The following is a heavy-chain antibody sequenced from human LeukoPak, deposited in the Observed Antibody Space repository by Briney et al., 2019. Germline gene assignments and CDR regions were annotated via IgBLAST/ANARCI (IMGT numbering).Heavy chain of an antibody. V-gene: IGHV3-11*04. Sequence: GGSLRLSCAASGFTFSDHYMSWIRQAPGKGLEWLSCISSSGSTIYYADSVKGRFTISRDNAKNSLYLQMNSLRAEDTAVYYCARDPSSGWYLKGWFDPWGQGTLVTVSS. CDR3: ARDPSSGWYLKGWFDP. CDR1: GFTFSDHY. CDR2: ISSSGSTI. J-gene: IGHJ5*02. D-gene: IGHD6-19*01.